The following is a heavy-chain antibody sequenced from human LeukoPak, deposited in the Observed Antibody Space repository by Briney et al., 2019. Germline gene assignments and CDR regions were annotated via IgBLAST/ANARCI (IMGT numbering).Heavy chain of an antibody. J-gene: IGHJ4*02. Sequence: PGGSLRLSCAASMVTFSDDGMHWVRHAPGKGLERVSLVLNEGSKQYYADSVKGRFTVSRDNSKNMLNLQMNSLRHEDTAVYYCAKDAERGFDYSNSLQKWGQGTLVTVSS. CDR3: AKDAERGFDYSNSLQK. CDR1: MVTFSDDG. V-gene: IGHV3-33*03. CDR2: VLNEGSKQ. D-gene: IGHD4-11*01.